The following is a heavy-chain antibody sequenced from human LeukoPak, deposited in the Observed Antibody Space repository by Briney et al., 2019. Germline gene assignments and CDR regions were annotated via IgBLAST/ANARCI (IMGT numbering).Heavy chain of an antibody. Sequence: SVTVSFKASGGTFISYAISWVRQAPGQGLAWMGRIIPILGIANYAQKFQGRVTITADKSTSTAYMELSSLRSEDTAVYYCARDYYDQTDYYYYYGMDVWGQGTTVTVSS. CDR1: GGTFISYA. V-gene: IGHV1-69*04. D-gene: IGHD3-22*01. CDR3: ARDYYDQTDYYYYYGMDV. CDR2: IIPILGIA. J-gene: IGHJ6*02.